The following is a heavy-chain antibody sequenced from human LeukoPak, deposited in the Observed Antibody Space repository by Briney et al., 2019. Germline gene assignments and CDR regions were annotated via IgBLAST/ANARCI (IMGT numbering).Heavy chain of an antibody. J-gene: IGHJ4*02. CDR2: INPNSGGT. Sequence: ASVKVSCKASGYTFTGYYMHWVRQAPGQGLEWMGWINPNSGGTNYAQKFQSRVTMTRDTSISTAYMELSRLRSDDTAVYYCARESSRFSSSCLGYWGQGTLVTVSS. D-gene: IGHD6-13*01. CDR1: GYTFTGYY. CDR3: ARESSRFSSSCLGY. V-gene: IGHV1-2*02.